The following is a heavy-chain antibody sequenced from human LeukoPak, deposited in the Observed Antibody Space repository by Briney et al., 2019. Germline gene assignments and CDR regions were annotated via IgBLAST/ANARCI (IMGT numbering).Heavy chain of an antibody. Sequence: SQTLSLTCTVSGGSISSGDYYWSWIRQPPGKGLEWIGYIYYSGSTYYNPSLKSRVTISVDTSKNQFSLKLSSVTAADTAVYYCARDHYYDSSGYYPPDYWGQGTLVTVSS. CDR3: ARDHYYDSSGYYPPDY. CDR1: GGSISSGDYY. J-gene: IGHJ4*02. V-gene: IGHV4-30-4*01. CDR2: IYYSGST. D-gene: IGHD3-22*01.